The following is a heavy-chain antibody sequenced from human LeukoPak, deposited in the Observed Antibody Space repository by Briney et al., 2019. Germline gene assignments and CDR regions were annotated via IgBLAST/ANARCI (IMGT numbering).Heavy chain of an antibody. D-gene: IGHD6-6*01. CDR1: GFTFSSYS. V-gene: IGHV3-21*01. CDR3: ARDDSSSSSANDY. Sequence: GGSLRLSCAASGFTFSSYSMNWVRQAPGKGLEGVSSISSSSSYIYYADSVKGRFTISRDNAKNSLYLQMNSLRAEDTAVYYCARDDSSSSSANDYWGQGTLVTVSS. J-gene: IGHJ4*02. CDR2: ISSSSSYI.